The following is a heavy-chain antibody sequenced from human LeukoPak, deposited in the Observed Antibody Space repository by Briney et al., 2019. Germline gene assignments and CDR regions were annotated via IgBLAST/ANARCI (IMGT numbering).Heavy chain of an antibody. CDR3: ARQSRHSYGDSDY. D-gene: IGHD4-17*01. J-gene: IGHJ4*02. CDR2: IYYSGST. CDR1: DGSISSSSYY. Sequence: SETLSLTCTVSDGSISSSSYYWGWIRQPPGKGLEWIGSIYYSGSTYYNPSLKSRVTISVDTSKNQFSLKLSSVTAADTAVYYCARQSRHSYGDSDYWGQGTLVTVSS. V-gene: IGHV4-39*01.